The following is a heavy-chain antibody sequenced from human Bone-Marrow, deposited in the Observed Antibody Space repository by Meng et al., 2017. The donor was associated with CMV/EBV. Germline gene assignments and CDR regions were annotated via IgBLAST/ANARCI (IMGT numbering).Heavy chain of an antibody. J-gene: IGHJ4*02. CDR2: MNPNSGNT. CDR3: ATGVADFEY. CDR1: GYNFTSYD. V-gene: IGHV1-8*01. Sequence: VQLVQWGAEGKKPGASVKVSCKASGYNFTSYDINSVRQAAGQGLEWMGWMNPNSGNTDYAQKFQGRVTMTRNISKSTAYMDLSSLRSEDTAVYYCATGVADFEYWGQGTLVTVSS. D-gene: IGHD6-19*01.